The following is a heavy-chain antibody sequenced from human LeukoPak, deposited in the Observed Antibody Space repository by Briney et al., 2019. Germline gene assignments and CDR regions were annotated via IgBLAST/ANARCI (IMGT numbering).Heavy chain of an antibody. J-gene: IGHJ6*02. D-gene: IGHD6-13*01. CDR3: ARDGAAAALMDV. CDR1: GFTFSSYS. CDR2: ISSSSSYI. V-gene: IGHV3-21*01. Sequence: GGSLRLSCAASGFTFSSYSMNWVRQAPGKGLEWVSSISSSSSYIYYADSVRGRFTISRDNAKNSLYLQMNSLRAEDTAVYYCARDGAAAALMDVWGQGTTVTVSS.